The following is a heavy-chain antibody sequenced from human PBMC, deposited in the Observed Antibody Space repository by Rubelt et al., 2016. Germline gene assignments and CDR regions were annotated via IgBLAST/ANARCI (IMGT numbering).Heavy chain of an antibody. CDR1: GFTFSTYA. CDR3: ARDRAVAGT. Sequence: VQLVESGGGLVQPGGSLRLSCAASGFTFSTYAMNWVRQAPGKGLEWVSYISDNSNSIYYADSVKGRFTISRDNAKNSLYLQMNSLRAEDTAVYYCARDRAVAGTWGQGTLVTVSS. D-gene: IGHD6-19*01. J-gene: IGHJ4*02. CDR2: ISDNSNSI. V-gene: IGHV3-48*04.